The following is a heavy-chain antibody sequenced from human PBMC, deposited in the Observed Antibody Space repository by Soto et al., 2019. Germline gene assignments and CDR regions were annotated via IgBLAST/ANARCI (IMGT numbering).Heavy chain of an antibody. CDR1: GFTFSSYA. V-gene: IGHV3-23*01. CDR2: ISGSGGST. CDR3: ARNYVWGSYRPYYFDY. Sequence: PGGSLRLSCAASGFTFSSYAMSWVRQAPGKGLEWVSAISGSGGSTYYADSVKGRFTISRDNSKNTLYLQMNSLRAEDTAVYYCARNYVWGSYRPYYFDYWGQGTPVTVSS. D-gene: IGHD3-16*02. J-gene: IGHJ4*02.